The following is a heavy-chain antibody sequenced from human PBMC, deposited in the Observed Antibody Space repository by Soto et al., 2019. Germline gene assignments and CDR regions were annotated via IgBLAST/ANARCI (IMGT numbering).Heavy chain of an antibody. CDR2: ISSSSSYI. J-gene: IGHJ3*02. Sequence: EVQLVESGGGLVKPGGSLRLSCAASGFTFSSYSMNWVRQAPGKGLEWVSSISSSSSYIYYADSVKGRFTISRDNAKNSLYLQMNSLRAEDTAVYYCARDGGSGSYYAFDIWGQGTMVTVSS. D-gene: IGHD1-26*01. CDR1: GFTFSSYS. V-gene: IGHV3-21*01. CDR3: ARDGGSGSYYAFDI.